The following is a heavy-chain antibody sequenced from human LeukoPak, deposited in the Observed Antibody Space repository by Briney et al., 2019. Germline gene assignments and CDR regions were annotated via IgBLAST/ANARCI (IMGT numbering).Heavy chain of an antibody. Sequence: SVKVSCKASGGTFSSYANSWVRQAPGQGLEGMGRIMPICGTANYAQKFQGRVTITTDESTSTAYMELSSLRSEDTAVYYCARGPPLYDRGGFDYWGQGTLVTVSS. V-gene: IGHV1-69*05. CDR1: GGTFSSYA. CDR2: IMPICGTA. J-gene: IGHJ4*02. CDR3: ARGPPLYDRGGFDY. D-gene: IGHD5/OR15-5a*01.